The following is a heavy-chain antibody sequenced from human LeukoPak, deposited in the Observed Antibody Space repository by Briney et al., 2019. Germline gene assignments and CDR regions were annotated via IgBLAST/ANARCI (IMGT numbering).Heavy chain of an antibody. CDR3: ARDRSWGSGYNYGMDV. CDR2: ISGSTSYT. J-gene: IGHJ6*02. V-gene: IGHV3-11*05. CDR1: GFTFSDYY. D-gene: IGHD2-15*01. Sequence: PGESLRLSCAASGFTFSDYYMSWIRQAPGKGLEWVSYISGSTSYTNYADSVKGRFTISRDNAKNSLYLQMNSLRAEDTAVYYCARDRSWGSGYNYGMDVWGQGTTVTLSS.